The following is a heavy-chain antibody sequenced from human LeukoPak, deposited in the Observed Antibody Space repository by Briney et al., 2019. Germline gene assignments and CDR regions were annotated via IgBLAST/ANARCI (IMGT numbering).Heavy chain of an antibody. Sequence: QAGESLRLSCAASGFTFSSYAMSWVRQAPGKGLEWVSAISGSGGSTYYADSVKGRFTISRDNSKNTLYLQMNSLRAEDTAVYYCAKSDDYYDSSSDAFDIWGQGTMVTVSS. CDR1: GFTFSSYA. V-gene: IGHV3-23*01. CDR3: AKSDDYYDSSSDAFDI. J-gene: IGHJ3*02. CDR2: ISGSGGST. D-gene: IGHD3-22*01.